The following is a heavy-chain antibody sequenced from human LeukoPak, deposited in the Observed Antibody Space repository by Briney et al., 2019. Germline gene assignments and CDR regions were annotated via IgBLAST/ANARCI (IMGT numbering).Heavy chain of an antibody. Sequence: SETLSPTCTVSGGSISSYFWTWIRQPAGKGLEWIGRIYASGSTNYNPSFKSRVTMSLDKSKNQFSLSLSSVTAADTAIYYCATESRIGSDFWGQGTQVTVSS. V-gene: IGHV4-4*07. D-gene: IGHD2-15*01. CDR1: GGSISSYF. J-gene: IGHJ4*02. CDR2: IYASGST. CDR3: ATESRIGSDF.